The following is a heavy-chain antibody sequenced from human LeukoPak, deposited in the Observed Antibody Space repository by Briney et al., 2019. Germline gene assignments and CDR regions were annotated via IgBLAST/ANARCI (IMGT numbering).Heavy chain of an antibody. Sequence: PGGSLRLSCAASGFTFSSYGMHWVRQAPGKGLEWVAVISYDGSNKYYADSVKGRFTISRDNSKNTLYLQMNSLRAEDTAVYYCARVEAVAGTNCDYWGQGTLVTVSS. CDR3: ARVEAVAGTNCDY. J-gene: IGHJ4*02. CDR1: GFTFSSYG. V-gene: IGHV3-30*03. D-gene: IGHD6-19*01. CDR2: ISYDGSNK.